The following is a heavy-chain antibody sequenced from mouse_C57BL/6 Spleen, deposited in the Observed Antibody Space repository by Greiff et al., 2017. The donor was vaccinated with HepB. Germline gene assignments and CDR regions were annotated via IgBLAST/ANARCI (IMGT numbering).Heavy chain of an antibody. CDR2: INYDGSST. CDR1: GFTFSDYY. D-gene: IGHD2-5*01. Sequence: EVMLVESEGGLVQPGSSMKLSCTASGFTFSDYYMAWVRQVPEKGLEWVANINYDGSSTYYLDSLKSRFIISRDNAKNILYLQMSSLKSEDTATYYCARDRSNDWYFDVWGTGTTVTVSS. J-gene: IGHJ1*03. V-gene: IGHV5-16*01. CDR3: ARDRSNDWYFDV.